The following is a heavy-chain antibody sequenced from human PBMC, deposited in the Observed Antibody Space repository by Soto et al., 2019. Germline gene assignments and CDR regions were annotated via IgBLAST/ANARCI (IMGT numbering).Heavy chain of an antibody. CDR3: AREDGDYFRIGHFDY. V-gene: IGHV3-30-3*01. CDR2: ISYDGSNK. D-gene: IGHD4-17*01. J-gene: IGHJ4*02. Sequence: QVQLVESGGGVVQPGRSLRLSCAASGFTFSSYAMHWVRQAPGKGLEWVAVISYDGSNKYYADSVKGRFTISRDNSKNTLYLQMNSLRAEDTAVYYCAREDGDYFRIGHFDYWGQGTLVTVSS. CDR1: GFTFSSYA.